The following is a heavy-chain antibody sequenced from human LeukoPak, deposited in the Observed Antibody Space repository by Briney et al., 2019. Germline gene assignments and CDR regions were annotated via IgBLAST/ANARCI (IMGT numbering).Heavy chain of an antibody. J-gene: IGHJ4*02. CDR2: IIPIFGTA. Sequence: ASVKVSCKASGGTFSSYAISWVRQAPGQGLEWMGGIIPIFGTANYAQKFQGRVTITADESTSPAYMELSSLRSEDTAVYYCAREGSSSSVYFDYWGQGTLVTVSS. CDR3: AREGSSSSVYFDY. V-gene: IGHV1-69*13. CDR1: GGTFSSYA. D-gene: IGHD6-6*01.